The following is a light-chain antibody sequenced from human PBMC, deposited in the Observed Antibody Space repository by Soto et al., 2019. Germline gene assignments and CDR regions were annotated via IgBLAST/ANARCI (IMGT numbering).Light chain of an antibody. CDR2: DAS. CDR3: QQRSNWWT. J-gene: IGKJ2*01. Sequence: EIVLTQSPATMSLSPGERATLSCRASQSVSSYLAWYQQKPGQPPRLLIYDASNRATGIPARFSGSGSGTDFTLTISGLEPEDFAVYYCQQRSNWWTFGQGTKLELK. V-gene: IGKV3-11*01. CDR1: QSVSSY.